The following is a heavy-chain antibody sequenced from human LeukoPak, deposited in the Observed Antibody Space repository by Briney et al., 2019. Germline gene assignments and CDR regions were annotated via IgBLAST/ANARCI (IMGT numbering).Heavy chain of an antibody. CDR2: IYPGDSDT. CDR3: ARLSSVYSYGYPYYYYYMDV. D-gene: IGHD5-18*01. V-gene: IGHV5-51*01. CDR1: GYSFTSYW. Sequence: GESLKISCKGSGYSFTSYWIGWVRQMPGKGLEWMGIIYPGDSDTRYSPSFQGQVTISADKSISTAYLQWSSLKASDTAMYYCARLSSVYSYGYPYYYYYMDVWGKGTTVTISS. J-gene: IGHJ6*03.